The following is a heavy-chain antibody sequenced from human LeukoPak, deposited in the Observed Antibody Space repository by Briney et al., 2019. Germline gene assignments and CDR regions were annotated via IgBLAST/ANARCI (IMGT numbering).Heavy chain of an antibody. D-gene: IGHD2-15*01. CDR3: ARESNCSDGSCYSDWFDP. V-gene: IGHV1-46*01. Sequence: ASVKVSCKASGYTFTGYYMHWVRQAPGQGLEWMGIINPSGGSTSYAQKFQGRVTMTRDTSTSTVYMELSSLRSEDTAVYYCARESNCSDGSCYSDWFDPWGQGTLVTVSS. CDR1: GYTFTGYY. CDR2: INPSGGST. J-gene: IGHJ5*02.